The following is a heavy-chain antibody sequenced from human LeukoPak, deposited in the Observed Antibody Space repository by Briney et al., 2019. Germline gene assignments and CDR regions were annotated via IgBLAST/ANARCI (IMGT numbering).Heavy chain of an antibody. CDR3: ARSRYDYIWGIDY. Sequence: PGGSLRLSCAASGFTFSSYWMHWVRQAPGKGLVWVSRINSDGSSTRYTDSVKGRCTISRDNAKNTLYLQMNSLRDEDTAVFYCARSRYDYIWGIDYWGQGTLVTISS. CDR2: INSDGSST. D-gene: IGHD3-16*01. V-gene: IGHV3-74*01. CDR1: GFTFSSYW. J-gene: IGHJ4*02.